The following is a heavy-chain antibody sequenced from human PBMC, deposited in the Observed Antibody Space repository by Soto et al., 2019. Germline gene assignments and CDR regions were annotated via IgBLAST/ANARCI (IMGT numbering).Heavy chain of an antibody. Sequence: ASVKVSCKASGYTFTSYAMHWVRQAPGQRLEWMGWINAGNGNTKYSQKFQGRVTITRDTSASTAYMELSSLRSEDTAVYYCARAEMAKNHRGLDYWGQGTLVTVSS. CDR3: ARAEMAKNHRGLDY. V-gene: IGHV1-3*01. CDR1: GYTFTSYA. J-gene: IGHJ4*02. CDR2: INAGNGNT. D-gene: IGHD3-10*01.